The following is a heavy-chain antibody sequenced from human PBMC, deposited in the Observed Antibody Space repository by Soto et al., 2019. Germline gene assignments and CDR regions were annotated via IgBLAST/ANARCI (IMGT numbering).Heavy chain of an antibody. CDR3: QLLTGGYYYGMDV. CDR2: IDPSDSYT. CDR1: GYSITSYW. V-gene: IGHV5-10-1*01. D-gene: IGHD2-2*01. J-gene: IGHJ6*02. Sequence: GVSMKVSCKGAGYSITSYWISWVRQMPGKGLEWMGRIDPSDSYTNYSPSFQGHVTISADKSISTAYLQWSSLKASDTAMYYCQLLTGGYYYGMDVWGQGTTVTVSS.